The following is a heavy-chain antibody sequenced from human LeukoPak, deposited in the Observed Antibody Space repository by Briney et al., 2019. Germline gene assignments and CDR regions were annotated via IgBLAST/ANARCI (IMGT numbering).Heavy chain of an antibody. CDR1: GFTFSGSA. V-gene: IGHV3-73*01. CDR3: TSRYSGSYFPPPFDY. CDR2: IRSKANSYAT. D-gene: IGHD1-26*01. J-gene: IGHJ4*02. Sequence: PGGSLRLSCAASGFTFSGSAMHWVRQASGKGLEWVGRIRSKANSYATAYAASVKGRFTISRDDSKNTAYLQMNSLKTEDTAVYYCTSRYSGSYFPPPFDYWGQGTLVTVSS.